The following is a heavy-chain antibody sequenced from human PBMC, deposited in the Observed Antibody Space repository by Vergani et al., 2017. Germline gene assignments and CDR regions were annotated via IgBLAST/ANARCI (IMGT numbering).Heavy chain of an antibody. V-gene: IGHV4-34*01. J-gene: IGHJ6*03. CDR2: INHSGST. Sequence: QVQLQQWGAGLLKPSETLSLTCAVYGGSFSGYYWSWIRQPPGKGLEWIGEINHSGSTNYNPSLKSRVTISVDTSKNQFPLKLSSVTAADTAVYYCARGLVNRLEYWGGDCYPIYYYYYMDAGGKGPRSPSP. D-gene: IGHD2-21*01. CDR3: ARGLVNRLEYWGGDCYPIYYYYYMDA. CDR1: GGSFSGYY.